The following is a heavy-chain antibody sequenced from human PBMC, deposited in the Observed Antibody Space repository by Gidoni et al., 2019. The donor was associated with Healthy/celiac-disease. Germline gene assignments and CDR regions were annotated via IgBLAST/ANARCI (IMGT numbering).Heavy chain of an antibody. V-gene: IGHV3-48*03. Sequence: EVQLVEAGGGLVQPGGSLRLSGAASGFTFSSYEMNWVRPAPGKGLEWVSYISSSVSTIYYADSVTGRFTISIYNAKISLYLQMNSLRAEDTAVYYCAISGCSGGSCYSTLDYWGQGTLVTVSS. CDR1: GFTFSSYE. J-gene: IGHJ4*02. CDR2: ISSSVSTI. D-gene: IGHD2-15*01. CDR3: AISGCSGGSCYSTLDY.